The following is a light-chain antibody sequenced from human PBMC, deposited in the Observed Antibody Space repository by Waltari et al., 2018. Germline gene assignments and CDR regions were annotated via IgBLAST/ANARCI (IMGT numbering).Light chain of an antibody. CDR3: QQSYTTPLT. Sequence: DIVMTQSPESLAVSLGERATINCKSSQSLLYRPNNQNYLTWYQRKPDHPPQLLICLSSIRESGVPDRFSGSWSGADFTLPICSLQAEDVAVYYCQQSYTTPLTFGGVTRVEIK. J-gene: IGKJ4*01. CDR1: QSLLYRPNNQNY. V-gene: IGKV4-1*01. CDR2: LSS.